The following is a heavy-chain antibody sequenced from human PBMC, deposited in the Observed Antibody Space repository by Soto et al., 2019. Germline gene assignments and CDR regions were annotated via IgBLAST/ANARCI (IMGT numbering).Heavy chain of an antibody. CDR2: IYPGDSDT. V-gene: IGHV5-51*01. Sequence: PGESLKISCKGSGYSFTSYWIGWVRQMPGKGLEWMGIIYPGDSDTRYSPSFQGQVTISADKSISTAYLQWSSLKASDTAMYYCARRSNYGYYYYYMDVWGKGTTVTVSS. J-gene: IGHJ6*03. CDR3: ARRSNYGYYYYYMDV. CDR1: GYSFTSYW. D-gene: IGHD4-4*01.